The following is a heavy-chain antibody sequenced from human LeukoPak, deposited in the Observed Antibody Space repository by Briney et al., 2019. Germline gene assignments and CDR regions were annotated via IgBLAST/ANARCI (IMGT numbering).Heavy chain of an antibody. Sequence: TGGSLRLSCAASGFTFSSYAMHWVRQAPGKGLEWVAVISYDGRNKYYADSVKGRFTISRDNSKNTLYLQMGSLTVDDMAVYYCARWTGQQLWFGESRGQGTTVTVSS. CDR2: ISYDGRNK. V-gene: IGHV3-30*14. CDR1: GFTFSSYA. CDR3: ARWTGQQLWFGES. D-gene: IGHD3-10*01. J-gene: IGHJ6*02.